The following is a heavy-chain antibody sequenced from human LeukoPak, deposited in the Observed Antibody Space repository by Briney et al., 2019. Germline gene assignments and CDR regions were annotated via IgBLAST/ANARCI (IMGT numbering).Heavy chain of an antibody. CDR1: GFTFTSSA. Sequence: SVKVSCKASGFTFTSSAMQWVRQARGQRLEWIGWIVVGSGNTNYAQKFQERVTITRDMSTSTAYMELNSLRSEDTAVYYCAADKLSIAAADAEYFQHWGQGTLVTVSS. V-gene: IGHV1-58*02. CDR2: IVVGSGNT. J-gene: IGHJ1*01. CDR3: AADKLSIAAADAEYFQH. D-gene: IGHD6-13*01.